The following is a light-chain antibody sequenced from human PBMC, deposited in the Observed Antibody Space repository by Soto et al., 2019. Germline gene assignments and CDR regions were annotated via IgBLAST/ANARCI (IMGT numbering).Light chain of an antibody. J-gene: IGLJ3*02. CDR3: QVWDTSSDPSWV. Sequence: SYVLTQPPSVSVAPGKTARRTCGGNHIGSKSVHWYQQRPGQAPVLVIYYASDRPSGIPERFSGSNSGNTATLTISRVEAGDEADYYCQVWDTSSDPSWVFGGGTKLTVL. V-gene: IGLV3-21*04. CDR1: HIGSKS. CDR2: YAS.